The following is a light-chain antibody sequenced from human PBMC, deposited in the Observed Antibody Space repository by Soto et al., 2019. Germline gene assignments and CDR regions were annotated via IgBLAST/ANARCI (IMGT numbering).Light chain of an antibody. V-gene: IGKV3-20*01. J-gene: IGKJ1*01. CDR1: QSVSSSY. CDR3: QQYGSSPMT. Sequence: EIVLTQSPGTLSLSPGERATLSCRASQSVSSSYLAWYQQKPGQAPRLLIYDASSRATGIPDRFIGSWSGTDFTLTISRLEAEDFAVYYCQQYGSSPMTFGHGNKVEIK. CDR2: DAS.